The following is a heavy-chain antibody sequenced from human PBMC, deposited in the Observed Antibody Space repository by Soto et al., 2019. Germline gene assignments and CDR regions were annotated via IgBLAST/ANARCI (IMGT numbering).Heavy chain of an antibody. CDR3: AKEDIVVVIAATPAYYYGMDV. D-gene: IGHD2-15*01. Sequence: PGGSLRLSCAASGFTFSSYAMSWVRQAPGKGLEWVSAISGSGGSTYYADSVKGRFTISRDNSKNTLYLQMNSLRAEDTAVYYCAKEDIVVVIAATPAYYYGMDVRGQRTTVTVSS. V-gene: IGHV3-23*01. J-gene: IGHJ6*02. CDR1: GFTFSSYA. CDR2: ISGSGGST.